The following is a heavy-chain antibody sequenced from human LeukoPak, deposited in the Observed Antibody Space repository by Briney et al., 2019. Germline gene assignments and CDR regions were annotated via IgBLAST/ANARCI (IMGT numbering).Heavy chain of an antibody. CDR2: ISWDGGST. V-gene: IGHV3-43D*04. CDR3: ATGCSSGWYGRLDY. D-gene: IGHD6-19*01. CDR1: GFTFDDYA. Sequence: GGSLRLSCAASGFTFDDYAMHWVRQAPGRGLKWGSGISWDGGSTYYADSVKGRFTISRDNSKNSLYLQMNGLRAEDTAVYYCATGCSSGWYGRLDYWGQGTLVTVSA. J-gene: IGHJ4*02.